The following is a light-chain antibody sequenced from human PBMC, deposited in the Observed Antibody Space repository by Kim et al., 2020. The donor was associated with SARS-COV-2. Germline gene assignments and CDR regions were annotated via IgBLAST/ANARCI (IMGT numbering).Light chain of an antibody. CDR2: DVI. CDR3: SSYTSSSTLVV. J-gene: IGLJ2*01. CDR1: SSDVGGYNY. Sequence: SFTISCTGTSSDVGGYNYVSWYQQHPGKAPKLMIYDVINRPSGVSNRFSGSKSGNTASLTISGLQAEDEADYYCSSYTSSSTLVVFGGGTQLTVL. V-gene: IGLV2-14*03.